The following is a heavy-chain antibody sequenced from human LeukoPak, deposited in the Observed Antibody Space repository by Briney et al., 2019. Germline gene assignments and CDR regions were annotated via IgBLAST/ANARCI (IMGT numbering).Heavy chain of an antibody. CDR1: GFSLTELS. CDR2: FDPEDAEI. Sequence: ASVKVSCKVSGFSLTELSMHWVRQAPGKGLEWMGGFDPEDAEIIYARDFQDRVTMTEETYTDTAYMEVRSLRSEDTAVYYCASMLRGIVVPRFDDWGQGTLVTVSS. V-gene: IGHV1-24*01. D-gene: IGHD3-10*01. CDR3: ASMLRGIVVPRFDD. J-gene: IGHJ4*02.